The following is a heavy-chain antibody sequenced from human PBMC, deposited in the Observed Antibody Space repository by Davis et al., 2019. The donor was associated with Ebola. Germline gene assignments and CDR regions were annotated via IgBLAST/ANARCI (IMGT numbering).Heavy chain of an antibody. D-gene: IGHD4-23*01. J-gene: IGHJ4*02. Sequence: GESLKISCAASGFTFSCSAMHWVRQASGKGLEWVGRIRSKANSYATAYAASVKGRFTISRDDSKNTAYLQMNSLKTEDTAVYYCTGTTVVNDYWGQGTLVTVSS. V-gene: IGHV3-73*01. CDR2: IRSKANSYAT. CDR3: TGTTVVNDY. CDR1: GFTFSCSA.